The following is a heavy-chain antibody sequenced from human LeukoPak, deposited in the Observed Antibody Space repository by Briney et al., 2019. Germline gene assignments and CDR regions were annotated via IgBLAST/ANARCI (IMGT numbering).Heavy chain of an antibody. V-gene: IGHV3-48*03. CDR3: AKIVSTGDY. D-gene: IGHD1-14*01. CDR2: ISGSGSTI. J-gene: IGHJ4*02. Sequence: GGSLRLSCAASGFTFSSYEMSWVRQAAGKGLEWISYISGSGSTIYHADSVKGRFTISRDNAKSSLYLQMNSLRVEDTAVYYCAKIVSTGDYWGQGTLVTVSS. CDR1: GFTFSSYE.